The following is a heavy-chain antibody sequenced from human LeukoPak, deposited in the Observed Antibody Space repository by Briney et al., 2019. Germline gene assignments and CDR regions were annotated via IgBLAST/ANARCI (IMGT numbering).Heavy chain of an antibody. V-gene: IGHV4-31*03. CDR3: ARHTGYQGDLDYFDS. CDR2: IHHSGTS. Sequence: PSQTLSLTCTVSGGPISSGNYYWSWVRQDPGKCLEWIGYIHHSGTSYYNPSLKRRLSMSVDTSKNQLSLKLTSLPAADTALYYCARHTGYQGDLDYFDSWGQGTLVTVSS. J-gene: IGHJ4*02. CDR1: GGPISSGNYY. D-gene: IGHD2-21*02.